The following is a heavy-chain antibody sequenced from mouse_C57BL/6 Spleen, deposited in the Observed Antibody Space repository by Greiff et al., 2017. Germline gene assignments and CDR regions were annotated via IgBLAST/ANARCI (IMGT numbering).Heavy chain of an antibody. J-gene: IGHJ2*01. D-gene: IGHD2-4*01. CDR1: GFTFSDYG. Sequence: EVMLVESGGGLVQPGGSLKLSCAASGFTFSDYGMAWVRQAPRKGPEWVAFISNLAYSIYYADTVTGRFTISRENAKNTLYLEMSSLRSEDTAMYYCARQGLRQKGYYFDYWGQGTTLTVSS. CDR2: ISNLAYSI. V-gene: IGHV5-15*01. CDR3: ARQGLRQKGYYFDY.